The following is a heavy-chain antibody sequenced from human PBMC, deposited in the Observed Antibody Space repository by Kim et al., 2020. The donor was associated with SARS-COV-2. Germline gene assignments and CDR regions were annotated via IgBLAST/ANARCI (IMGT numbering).Heavy chain of an antibody. Sequence: GGSLRLSCAASGFTFSSYAMSWVRQAPGKGLEWVSAISGSGGSTYYADSVKGRFTISRDNSKNTLYLQMNSLRAEDTAVYYCAKFSIEDSSGWFVFDYYYGMDVWGQGTTVTVSS. CDR2: ISGSGGST. D-gene: IGHD6-19*01. CDR3: AKFSIEDSSGWFVFDYYYGMDV. CDR1: GFTFSSYA. V-gene: IGHV3-23*01. J-gene: IGHJ6*02.